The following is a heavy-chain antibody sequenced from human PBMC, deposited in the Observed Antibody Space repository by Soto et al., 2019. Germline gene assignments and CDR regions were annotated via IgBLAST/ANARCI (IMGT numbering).Heavy chain of an antibody. CDR3: ARGYYYDSSGPVYYFDY. V-gene: IGHV4-59*02. J-gene: IGHJ4*02. Sequence: SWTLSPACTVATGSVSSYYWSWIRPPPVKGLEWIGYIYYSGSTNYNRSLKSRVTISVDTSKNQFSLKLSSVTAADTAVYYCARGYYYDSSGPVYYFDYWGQGTLVTVSS. CDR2: IYYSGST. CDR1: TGSVSSYY. D-gene: IGHD3-22*01.